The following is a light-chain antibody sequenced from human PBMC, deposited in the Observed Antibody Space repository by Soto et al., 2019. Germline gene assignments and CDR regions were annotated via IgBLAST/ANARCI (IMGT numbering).Light chain of an antibody. J-gene: IGKJ4*01. CDR2: AAS. V-gene: IGKV1-39*01. CDR3: QQSYSTPLLT. CDR1: QSISSY. Sequence: DIQMTQSPSSLSASVGDRVTITCRASQSISSYLNWYQQKPGKAPKLLIYAASSLQSGDPSRFSGSGSGTDFTLTIRNLHPEDFATYYCQQSYSTPLLTFGGGTKVEIK.